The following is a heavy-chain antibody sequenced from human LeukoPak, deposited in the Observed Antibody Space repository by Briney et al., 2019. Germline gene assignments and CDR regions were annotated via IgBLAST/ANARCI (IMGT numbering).Heavy chain of an antibody. D-gene: IGHD3-9*01. CDR3: ARGSRTYDILTGLLDY. V-gene: IGHV3-23*01. J-gene: IGHJ4*02. Sequence: QPGGSLRLSCAASGFTFSSYAVSWVRQAPGKGLAWVSAISDSGGSTQYADSVKGRFTISRDNAKNSLYLQMNSLRAEDTAVYYCARGSRTYDILTGLLDYWGQGTLVTVSS. CDR2: ISDSGGST. CDR1: GFTFSSYA.